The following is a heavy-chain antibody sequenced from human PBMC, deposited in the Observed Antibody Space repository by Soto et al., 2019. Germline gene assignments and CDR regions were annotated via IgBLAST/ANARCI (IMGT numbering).Heavy chain of an antibody. Sequence: LSLTCTVSGGSIRTYYWSWIRQAPGKGLEYISYISNGGSFIYYADSVKGRFTISRDTAKTSLYLQMNSLRAEDTALYYCARHRYYEGSVPGYGMDVWGQGTTVTVSS. V-gene: IGHV3-11*01. CDR1: GGSIRTYY. CDR2: ISNGGSFI. D-gene: IGHD3-16*01. CDR3: ARHRYYEGSVPGYGMDV. J-gene: IGHJ6*02.